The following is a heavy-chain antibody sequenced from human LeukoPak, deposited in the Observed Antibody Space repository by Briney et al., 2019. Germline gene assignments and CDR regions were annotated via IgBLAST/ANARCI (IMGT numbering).Heavy chain of an antibody. Sequence: ASVQVSCKVSGYTLTELSMHWVRQAPGKGLEWMGGFDPEDGETIYAQKFQGRVTMTEDTSTDTAYMELSSLRSEDTAVYYCATASLYCSGGSCYSLDYWGQGTLVTVSS. CDR2: FDPEDGET. D-gene: IGHD2-15*01. CDR1: GYTLTELS. J-gene: IGHJ4*01. V-gene: IGHV1-24*01. CDR3: ATASLYCSGGSCYSLDY.